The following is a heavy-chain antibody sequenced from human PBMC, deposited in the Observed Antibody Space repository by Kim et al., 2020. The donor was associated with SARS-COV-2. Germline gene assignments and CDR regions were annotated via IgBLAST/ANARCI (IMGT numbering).Heavy chain of an antibody. Sequence: GGSLRLSCAASGFTFSSYWMSWVRQAPGKGLEWVANIKQDGSEKYYVDSVKGRFTISRDNAKNSLYLQMNSLRAEDTAVYYCARHSSSSFSNWFDPWGQGTLVTVSS. CDR1: GFTFSSYW. J-gene: IGHJ5*02. V-gene: IGHV3-7*01. CDR3: ARHSSSSFSNWFDP. CDR2: IKQDGSEK. D-gene: IGHD6-6*01.